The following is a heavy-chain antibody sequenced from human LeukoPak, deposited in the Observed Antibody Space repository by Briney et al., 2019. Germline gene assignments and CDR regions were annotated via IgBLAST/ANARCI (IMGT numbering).Heavy chain of an antibody. J-gene: IGHJ4*02. D-gene: IGHD2-2*03. Sequence: GGSLRLSCTGSGFTVSSSYMSWVRQTPGKGLEWVSVMYSGGTTYYADSVKGRFTISRDSSKNTVNLQMNSLRAEDTAVYYCARDRRDGYCLGHWGQGTLVTVSS. CDR1: GFTVSSSY. CDR2: MYSGGTT. CDR3: ARDRRDGYCLGH. V-gene: IGHV3-66*01.